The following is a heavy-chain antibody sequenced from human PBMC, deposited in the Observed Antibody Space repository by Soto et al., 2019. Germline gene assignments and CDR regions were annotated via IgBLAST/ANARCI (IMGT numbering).Heavy chain of an antibody. J-gene: IGHJ4*02. D-gene: IGHD1-26*01. CDR3: AKDRFGIVGPVDY. Sequence: GGSLRLSSATAWLIFIDYAISWVRQAPGKGLECVACISGSGDKTFYADSVKGRFTISRDNSKNTVSLRMNSLRVDDTAVYFCAKDRFGIVGPVDYWGPGTLVTVSS. V-gene: IGHV3-23*01. CDR2: ISGSGDKT. CDR1: WLIFIDYA.